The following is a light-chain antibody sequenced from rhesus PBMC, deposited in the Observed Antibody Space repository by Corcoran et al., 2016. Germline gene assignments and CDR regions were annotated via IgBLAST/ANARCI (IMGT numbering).Light chain of an antibody. CDR3: QVWDGTDDHVV. CDR1: NIGSKT. J-gene: IGLJ6*01. Sequence: YDLTQPRWVSVSPGQTARITCGGDNIGSKTVHWYQQKPPQAPVMVINGDRGRPSGIPERISGSKSENSATLTISGVEAGDEADYYCQVWDGTDDHVVFGGGTQLTVL. V-gene: IGLV3-40*01. CDR2: GDR.